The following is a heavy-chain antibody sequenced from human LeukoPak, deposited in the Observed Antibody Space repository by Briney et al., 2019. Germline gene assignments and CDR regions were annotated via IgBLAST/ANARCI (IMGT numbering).Heavy chain of an antibody. CDR3: AKDHLVGYSSASYFFDY. CDR1: GFTFSSFG. D-gene: IGHD2-15*01. V-gene: IGHV3-23*01. J-gene: IGHJ4*02. CDR2: ICGSGFGT. Sequence: GGSLRLSRAASGFTFSSFGMSWVRQAPGKGLEWVSVICGSGFGTYYADSVKGRFTISRDNSKHTLYLQMDSLRAEDTAIYYCAKDHLVGYSSASYFFDYWGQGTLVTVSS.